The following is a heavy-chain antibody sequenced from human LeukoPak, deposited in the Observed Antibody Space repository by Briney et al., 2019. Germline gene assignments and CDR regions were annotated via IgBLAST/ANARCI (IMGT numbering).Heavy chain of an antibody. J-gene: IGHJ4*02. CDR1: GFTFSSYA. CDR3: ASLNIAVARFDY. D-gene: IGHD6-19*01. CDR2: ISGSGGST. Sequence: GGSLRLSCAASGFTFSSYAMSWVRQAPGKGLEWVSAISGSGGSTYYADSVKGRFTISRDNSKNTLYRQRNSLRAEDTAVYYCASLNIAVARFDYWGQGTLVTVSS. V-gene: IGHV3-23*01.